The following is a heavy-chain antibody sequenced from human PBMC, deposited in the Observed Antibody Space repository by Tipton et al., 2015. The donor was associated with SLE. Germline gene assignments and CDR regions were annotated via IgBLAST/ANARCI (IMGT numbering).Heavy chain of an antibody. V-gene: IGHV3-74*01. Sequence: SLRLSCAASGFTFDDYAMHWVRQAPGKGLEWVSRINRDGSSTSYADSVKGRFTISRDNAKNTLYLQMNSLRAEDTAVYYCVRMTTVTFNWFDPWGQGTLVTVSS. J-gene: IGHJ5*02. CDR3: VRMTTVTFNWFDP. D-gene: IGHD4-17*01. CDR2: INRDGSST. CDR1: GFTFDDYA.